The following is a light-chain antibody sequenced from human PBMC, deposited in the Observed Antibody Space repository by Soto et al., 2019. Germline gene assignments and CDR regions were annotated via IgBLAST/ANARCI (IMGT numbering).Light chain of an antibody. V-gene: IGKV3D-20*02. J-gene: IGKJ1*01. CDR1: QRINTSY. CDR3: LQRSDWRT. Sequence: EVVLTQSPGTLSLSPGERATLSCRASQRINTSYLAWYQQKPGQAPRLIVSGASIRATGIPDRFSGSGSGTDFTLTISRLEPEDFAVYYCLQRSDWRTFGRGTKVDIK. CDR2: GAS.